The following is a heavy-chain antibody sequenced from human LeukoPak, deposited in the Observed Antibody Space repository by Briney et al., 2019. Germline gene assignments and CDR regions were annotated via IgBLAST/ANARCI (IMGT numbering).Heavy chain of an antibody. D-gene: IGHD6-13*01. V-gene: IGHV1-18*01. Sequence: GASVNVSCKASVYTFTNYGISWVRQAPGLGLEWMGWISAYNGNTNYAQKVQGRVTMTTDTSTSTAYMELRSLRFDDTAVYYCARDQSVRLLQTSSTYFKHVFAIWGQGSMVTVSS. CDR3: ARDQSVRLLQTSSTYFKHVFAI. J-gene: IGHJ3*02. CDR2: ISAYNGNT. CDR1: VYTFTNYG.